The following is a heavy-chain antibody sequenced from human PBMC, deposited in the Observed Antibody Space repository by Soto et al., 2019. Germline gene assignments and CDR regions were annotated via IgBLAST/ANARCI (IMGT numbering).Heavy chain of an antibody. Sequence: GASVKVSCKASGGTFSSYAFSWVRQAPGQGLEWMGGIIPIFGTANYAQKFQGRVTITADESTSTAYMELSSLRSEDTAVYYCAREPPPTAMATGYFDYWGQGTLVTVSS. V-gene: IGHV1-69*13. CDR1: GGTFSSYA. D-gene: IGHD5-18*01. CDR2: IIPIFGTA. J-gene: IGHJ4*02. CDR3: AREPPPTAMATGYFDY.